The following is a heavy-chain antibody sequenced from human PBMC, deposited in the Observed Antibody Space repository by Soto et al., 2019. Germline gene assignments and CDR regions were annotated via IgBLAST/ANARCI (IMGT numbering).Heavy chain of an antibody. CDR1: GYTFTSYG. J-gene: IGHJ4*02. CDR3: ARNGGSGYYYFAETFDY. D-gene: IGHD3-22*01. V-gene: IGHV1-18*01. Sequence: ASVKVSCKASGYTFTSYGISWVRQAPGQGLEWMGWISAYNGNTNYAQKLQGRVTMTTDTSTSTAYMELRSLRSDDTAVYYCARNGGSGYYYFAETFDYWGQGTLVTVSS. CDR2: ISAYNGNT.